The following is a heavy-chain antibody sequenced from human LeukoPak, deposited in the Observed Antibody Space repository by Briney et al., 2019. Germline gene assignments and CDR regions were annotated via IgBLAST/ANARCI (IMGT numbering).Heavy chain of an antibody. Sequence: GGSLRLSCAVSGITLSNYGMSWVRQAPGRGLEWVAGFSGSGGSTNYADSVKGRFTISRDNPNNTLYLQMNSLTVEDTAVYFCAKRGVVIRVILVGFHKEAYYFDSWGQGALVTVSS. CDR2: FSGSGGST. CDR3: AKRGVVIRVILVGFHKEAYYFDS. J-gene: IGHJ4*02. V-gene: IGHV3-23*01. D-gene: IGHD3-22*01. CDR1: GITLSNYG.